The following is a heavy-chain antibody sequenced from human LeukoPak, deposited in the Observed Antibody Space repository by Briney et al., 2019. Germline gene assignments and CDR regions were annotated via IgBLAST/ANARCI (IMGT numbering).Heavy chain of an antibody. V-gene: IGHV4-4*07. D-gene: IGHD2-2*02. Sequence: KASETLSLTCTVSGGSIGSYYWSWIRQPAGKGLEWIGRIYTSGSTNYNPSLKSRVTMSVATSKNQFSLRLSSVTAADTAVYYCARGEGYCSSTSCYITWFDPWGQGTLVTVSS. CDR2: IYTSGST. J-gene: IGHJ5*02. CDR3: ARGEGYCSSTSCYITWFDP. CDR1: GGSIGSYY.